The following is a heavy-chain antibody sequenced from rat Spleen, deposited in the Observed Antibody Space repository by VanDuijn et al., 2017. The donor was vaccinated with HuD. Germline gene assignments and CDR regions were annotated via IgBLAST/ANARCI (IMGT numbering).Heavy chain of an antibody. CDR1: GFSLSNYG. J-gene: IGHJ4*01. D-gene: IGHD1-2*01. Sequence: VQLKESGPGLVKPSLTLSLTCTVSGFSLSNYGVFWVRQAPTAGLEWVATFSFDGRTTYYRDSVKGRFIISRDNAKNTLYLQMDSLRSEDTATYYCTTSNYYSSYIYLDAWGQGASVTVSS. CDR3: TTSNYYSSYIYLDA. CDR2: FSFDGRTT. V-gene: IGHV5-29*01.